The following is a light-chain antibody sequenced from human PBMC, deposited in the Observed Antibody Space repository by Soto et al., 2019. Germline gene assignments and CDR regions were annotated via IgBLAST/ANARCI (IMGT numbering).Light chain of an antibody. V-gene: IGLV7-46*01. CDR3: CSYAGSAVV. Sequence: QSVVTQEPSLTVSPGGTVTLTCGSSTGAVTSGHYAYWFQQKPGQAPRTLIYDVSKRPSGVPDRFSGSKSGNTASLTISGLQAEDEADYYCCSYAGSAVVFGGGTKLTVL. CDR2: DVS. J-gene: IGLJ2*01. CDR1: TGAVTSGHY.